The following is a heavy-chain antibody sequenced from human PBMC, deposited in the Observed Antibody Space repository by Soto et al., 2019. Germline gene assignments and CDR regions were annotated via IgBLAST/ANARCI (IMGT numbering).Heavy chain of an antibody. CDR3: ARGLGSSSWYYFDY. D-gene: IGHD6-13*01. Sequence: SLRLSCAASGFTFSSYAMHWVRQAPGKGLEWVAVISYDGSNKYYADSVKGRFTISRDNSKNTLYLQMNSLRAEDTAVYYCARGLGSSSWYYFDYWGQGTLVTVSS. J-gene: IGHJ4*02. V-gene: IGHV3-30-3*01. CDR1: GFTFSSYA. CDR2: ISYDGSNK.